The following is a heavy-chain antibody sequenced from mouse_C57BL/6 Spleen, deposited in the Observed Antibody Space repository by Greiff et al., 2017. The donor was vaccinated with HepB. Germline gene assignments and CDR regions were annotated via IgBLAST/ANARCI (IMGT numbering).Heavy chain of an antibody. CDR2: FYPGSGSI. D-gene: IGHD1-1*01. Sequence: VKLMESGAELVKPGASVKLSCKASGYTFTEYTIHWVKQRSGQGLEWIGWFYPGSGSIKYNEKFKDKATFTADKSSSTVYMELSRLTSEDSAVYFCARHPYYYGSSLYYFDYWGQGTTLTVSS. V-gene: IGHV1-62-2*01. J-gene: IGHJ2*01. CDR1: GYTFTEYT. CDR3: ARHPYYYGSSLYYFDY.